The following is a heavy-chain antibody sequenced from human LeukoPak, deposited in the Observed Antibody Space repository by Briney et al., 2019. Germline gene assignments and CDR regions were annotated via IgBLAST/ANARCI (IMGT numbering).Heavy chain of an antibody. CDR3: ARIVAGGAFDI. CDR1: GFTFNTYA. Sequence: GGSLRLSCAASGFTFNTYAMHWVRQAPGKGLEYVSAISSDGITTYYANSVKGRFTISRDNSKNTLYLQMNSLRDEDTAVYYCARIVAGGAFDIWGQGTMVTVSS. V-gene: IGHV3-64*01. CDR2: ISSDGITT. J-gene: IGHJ3*02. D-gene: IGHD1-26*01.